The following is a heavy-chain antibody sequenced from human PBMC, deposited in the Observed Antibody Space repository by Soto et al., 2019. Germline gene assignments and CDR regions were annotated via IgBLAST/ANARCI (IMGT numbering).Heavy chain of an antibody. Sequence: GGSLRLSCAASGFTFSSYAMHWVRQAPGKGLEWVAVISYDGSNKYYADSVKGRFTISRDNSKNTLYLQMNSLRAEDTAVYYCSMGAPGYRYGYGYDWGQGTLVPGAS. J-gene: IGHJ1*01. CDR3: SMGAPGYRYGYGYD. CDR2: ISYDGSNK. V-gene: IGHV3-30-3*01. CDR1: GFTFSSYA. D-gene: IGHD5-18*01.